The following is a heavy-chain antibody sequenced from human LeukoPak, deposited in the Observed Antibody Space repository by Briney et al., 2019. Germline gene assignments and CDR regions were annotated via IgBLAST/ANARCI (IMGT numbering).Heavy chain of an antibody. Sequence: SETLSLTCAVYGGSFSGYYWSRIRQPPGKGLEWIGEINHSGSTNYNPSLKSRVTISVDTSKNQFSLKLSSVTAADTAVYYCARGPSGWLYYYYGMDVWGQGTTVTVSS. J-gene: IGHJ6*02. V-gene: IGHV4-34*01. CDR1: GGSFSGYY. CDR2: INHSGST. D-gene: IGHD6-19*01. CDR3: ARGPSGWLYYYYGMDV.